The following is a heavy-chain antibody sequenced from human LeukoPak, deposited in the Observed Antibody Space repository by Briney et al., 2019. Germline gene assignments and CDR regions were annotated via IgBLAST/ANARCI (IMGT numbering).Heavy chain of an antibody. D-gene: IGHD2-15*01. CDR1: GYTFTSYG. CDR2: ISDYNGNT. J-gene: IGHJ6*02. Sequence: GSSVKVSRKASGYTFTSYGISWVRQPPAQGLEWMGFISDYNGNTNFAQKLQGRFTMTTDTSRSTAYMELRSLRSDDTDVYYCGRDGYCSGGSCYSYYYYGMDVWGQGTTVTVSS. V-gene: IGHV1-18*01. CDR3: GRDGYCSGGSCYSYYYYGMDV.